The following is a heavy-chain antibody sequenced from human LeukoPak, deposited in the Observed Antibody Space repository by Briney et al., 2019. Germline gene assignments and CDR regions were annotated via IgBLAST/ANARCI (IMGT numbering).Heavy chain of an antibody. CDR1: GFTFSSYS. D-gene: IGHD3-22*01. Sequence: PGGSLRLSCAASGFTFSSYSMSWVRQAPGKGLEWVSAISGSGGSTYYADSVKGRFTISRDNSKNTLYLQMNSLRAEDTAVYYCAKAVDSSGYYPCFDYWGQGTLVTVSS. CDR3: AKAVDSSGYYPCFDY. J-gene: IGHJ4*02. CDR2: ISGSGGST. V-gene: IGHV3-23*01.